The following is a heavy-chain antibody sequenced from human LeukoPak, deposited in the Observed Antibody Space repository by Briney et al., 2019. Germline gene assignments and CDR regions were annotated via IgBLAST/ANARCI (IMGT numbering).Heavy chain of an antibody. CDR3: AKEKGGYYDSSGLGSFDY. J-gene: IGHJ4*02. D-gene: IGHD3-22*01. CDR1: GFPFDDYV. CDR2: LSGSGATK. Sequence: GGSLRLSCAASGFPFDDYVIHWVRQAPGKGLEWVSGLSGSGATKGYADSVKGRFTISRDNAKNSLYLQMNSLRVEDTALYYCAKEKGGYYDSSGLGSFDYWGQGTLVTVSS. V-gene: IGHV3-9*01.